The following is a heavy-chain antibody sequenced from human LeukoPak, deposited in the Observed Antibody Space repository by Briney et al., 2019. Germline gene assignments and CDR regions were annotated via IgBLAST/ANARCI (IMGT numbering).Heavy chain of an antibody. V-gene: IGHV4-4*09. CDR1: GGSISSYY. J-gene: IGHJ5*02. D-gene: IGHD3-10*01. CDR3: ATSSIYGSGSYHH. Sequence: SEALSLTCTVSGGSISSYYWSWIRQPPGKGLEWIGYIYTSGSTNYNPSLKSRVTISVDTSKNQFSLKLSSVTAADMAVYYCATSSIYGSGSYHHWGQGTLVTVSS. CDR2: IYTSGST.